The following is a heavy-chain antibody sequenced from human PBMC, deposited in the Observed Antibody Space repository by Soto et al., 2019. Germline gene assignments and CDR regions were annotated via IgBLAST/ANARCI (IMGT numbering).Heavy chain of an antibody. V-gene: IGHV3-30-3*01. Sequence: GGSLRLSCAASGFTFSSYAMHWVRQAPGKGLEWVAVISYDGSNKYYADSVKGRFTISRDNSKNTLYLQMNGLRAEDTAVYYCARDRIAVAGTAFDYWGQGTLVTVSS. J-gene: IGHJ4*02. CDR3: ARDRIAVAGTAFDY. CDR1: GFTFSSYA. CDR2: ISYDGSNK. D-gene: IGHD6-19*01.